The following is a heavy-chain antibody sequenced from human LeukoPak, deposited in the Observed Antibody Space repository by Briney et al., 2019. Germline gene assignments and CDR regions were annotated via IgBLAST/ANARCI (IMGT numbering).Heavy chain of an antibody. J-gene: IGHJ4*02. D-gene: IGHD1-1*01. V-gene: IGHV3-33*01. CDR3: ASGTSSPLEY. CDR1: GFTFSSYG. CDR2: IWYDGSNK. Sequence: GGSLRLSCAASGFTFSSYGMHWVRQAPGKGLEWVAVIWYDGSNKYYADSVKGRFTISRDNSKNTLYLQMNSLRAEDKAVDNCASGTSSPLEYWGQGTLVTVSS.